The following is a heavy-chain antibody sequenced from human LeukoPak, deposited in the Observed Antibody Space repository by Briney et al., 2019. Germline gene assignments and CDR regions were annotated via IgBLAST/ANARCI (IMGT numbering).Heavy chain of an antibody. CDR1: GGSVNSGGYY. D-gene: IGHD4-17*01. CDR3: ARSSYYGDYD. Sequence: SETLSLTCTVSGGSVNSGGYYWTWIRQHPGKGLEWLGYIYYSGRTYYNPSLKSRITISLDTSKNQFSLNLTSVSAADTAFYFCARSSYYGDYDWGQGTLITVSS. V-gene: IGHV4-31*03. CDR2: IYYSGRT. J-gene: IGHJ4*02.